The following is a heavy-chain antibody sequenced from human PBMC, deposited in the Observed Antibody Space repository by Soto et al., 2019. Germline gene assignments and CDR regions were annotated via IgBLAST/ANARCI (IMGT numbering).Heavy chain of an antibody. CDR2: IYYSGST. CDR1: GGSISSGGYY. V-gene: IGHV4-31*03. J-gene: IGHJ4*02. Sequence: SETLSLTCTVSGGSISSGGYYWSWIRQHPGKGLEWIGYIYYSGSTYYNPSLKSRVTISVDTSKNQFSLKLSSVTAADTAVYYCARSDCYSGCFFDYWGQGILVTVSS. D-gene: IGHD2-15*01. CDR3: ARSDCYSGCFFDY.